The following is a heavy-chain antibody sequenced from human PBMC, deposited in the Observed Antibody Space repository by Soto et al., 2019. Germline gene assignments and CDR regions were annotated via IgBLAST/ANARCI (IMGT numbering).Heavy chain of an antibody. CDR2: IYHSGST. CDR3: ARDVGYHYDGSPSGQFDF. J-gene: IGHJ4*02. CDR1: GNSISTTNW. V-gene: IGHV4-4*02. Sequence: PXGTLSLTCVVSGNSISTTNWWSCVRQSPGKGLEWIGEIYHSGSTNYNPSLKSRVTISVDKSKNQFSLKLSSVTAADTAVYYCARDVGYHYDGSPSGQFDFWGQGTLVTVSS. D-gene: IGHD3-22*01.